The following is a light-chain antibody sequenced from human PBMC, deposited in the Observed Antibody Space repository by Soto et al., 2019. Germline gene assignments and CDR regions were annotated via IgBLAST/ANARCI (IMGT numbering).Light chain of an antibody. CDR3: QQYNSYVWT. Sequence: DIQMTQFPSTLSASVGDRVTITCRASQSISRSLAWYQQKPGKAPKLLIYDASSLESGVPSRFSGSGSGTEFTHSVSSLQPDDFAAYYCQQYNSYVWTFGQGTKVEIK. CDR2: DAS. V-gene: IGKV1-5*01. J-gene: IGKJ1*01. CDR1: QSISRS.